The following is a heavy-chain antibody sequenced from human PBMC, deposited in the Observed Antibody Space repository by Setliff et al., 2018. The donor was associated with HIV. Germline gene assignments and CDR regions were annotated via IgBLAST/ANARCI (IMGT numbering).Heavy chain of an antibody. Sequence: SETLSLTCTVSGGSISSYHWSWIRLPAGKGLEWIGRIYSSGSTNYNPSLKSRLTMSVDMTKNQFSLKLSSVTAADTAVYYCARVGGSGSHDYWGQGTLVTVSS. CDR1: GGSISSYH. CDR2: IYSSGST. CDR3: ARVGGSGSHDY. D-gene: IGHD6-19*01. V-gene: IGHV4-4*07. J-gene: IGHJ4*02.